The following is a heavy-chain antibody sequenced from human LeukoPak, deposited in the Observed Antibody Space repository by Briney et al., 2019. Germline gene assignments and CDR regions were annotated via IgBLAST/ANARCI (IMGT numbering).Heavy chain of an antibody. D-gene: IGHD6-13*01. CDR1: GFTFSSYG. V-gene: IGHV3-33*06. CDR2: IWYDGSNK. J-gene: IGHJ4*02. Sequence: GGSLRLSCAASGFTFSSYGMHWVRQPPGKGLEWVAVIWYDGSNKYYADSVKGRFTISRDNSKNTLYLQMNSLRAEDTAVYYCAKDFLARSWYYFDYWGQGTLVTVSS. CDR3: AKDFLARSWYYFDY.